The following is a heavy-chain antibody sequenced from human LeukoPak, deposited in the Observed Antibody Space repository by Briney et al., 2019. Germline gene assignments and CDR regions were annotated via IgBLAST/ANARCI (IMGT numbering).Heavy chain of an antibody. CDR3: VKARKGPIAAAVGGFDY. CDR1: GSTVSSNY. J-gene: IGHJ4*02. CDR2: IYGGGNI. V-gene: IGHV3-53*05. Sequence: PGGSLRLSCAASGSTVSSNYMNWVRQAPGKGLEWVSVIYGGGNIYYADSVKGRFTISRDNSKNTLYLQMSSLRTEDTAVYYCVKARKGPIAAAVGGFDYWGQGTLVTVSS. D-gene: IGHD6-13*01.